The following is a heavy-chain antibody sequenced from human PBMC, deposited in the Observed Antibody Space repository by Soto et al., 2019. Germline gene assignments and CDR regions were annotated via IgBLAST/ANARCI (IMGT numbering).Heavy chain of an antibody. J-gene: IGHJ4*02. V-gene: IGHV4-39*01. CDR3: ARHTPAIGSSDH. CDR1: GGSISSSSYY. Sequence: QLQLQESGPGLVKPSETLSLTCTVSGGSISSSSYYWGWIRQPPGKGLGWIGSIYYRGSTYYNQSPMNRVXLXAXPNTNQFSHKQSYVPAADAAAYYCARHTPAIGSSDHWGQGTLVTVSS. D-gene: IGHD6-6*01. CDR2: IYYRGST.